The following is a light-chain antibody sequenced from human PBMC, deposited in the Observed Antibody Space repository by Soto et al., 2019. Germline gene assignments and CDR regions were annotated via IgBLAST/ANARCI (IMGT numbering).Light chain of an antibody. CDR2: LNSDGRH. V-gene: IGLV4-69*01. J-gene: IGLJ2*01. Sequence: QSVLTQSPSASASLGASVKLTCTLSSGHSTYAIAWHQQQPEKGPRYLMKLNSDGRHSKGDGIPDRFSGTSSGAERYLTLSSLQSEDEAYYYCQTWGTGGDVVFGGGTKLTVL. CDR1: SGHSTYA. CDR3: QTWGTGGDVV.